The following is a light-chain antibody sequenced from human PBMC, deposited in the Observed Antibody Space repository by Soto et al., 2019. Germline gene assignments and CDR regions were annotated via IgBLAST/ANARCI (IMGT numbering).Light chain of an antibody. CDR2: GAS. Sequence: VMTQAPATLSVSPGERATLSCRASQTINNNVAWYQLKDGQVPRLLIYGASTRAADVPARFSGGGSGTDFTLTISRLEPEDFAVYYCHQHAESPLTFGGGTKVDIK. CDR1: QTINNN. V-gene: IGKV3-15*01. J-gene: IGKJ4*01. CDR3: HQHAESPLT.